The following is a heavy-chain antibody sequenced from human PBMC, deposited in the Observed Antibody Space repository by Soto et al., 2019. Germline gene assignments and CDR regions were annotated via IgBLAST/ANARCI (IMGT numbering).Heavy chain of an antibody. CDR3: ARDRGSPRCSSTSCYTASSWFDP. Sequence: QVQLVQSGAEVKKPGSSLKVSCKASGGTFSSYAISWVRQAPGQGLEWMGGIIPIFGTANYAQKFQGRVTITADESTSTAYMELSRLRSEDTAVYYCARDRGSPRCSSTSCYTASSWFDPWGQGTLVTVSS. V-gene: IGHV1-69*01. J-gene: IGHJ5*02. D-gene: IGHD2-2*02. CDR1: GGTFSSYA. CDR2: IIPIFGTA.